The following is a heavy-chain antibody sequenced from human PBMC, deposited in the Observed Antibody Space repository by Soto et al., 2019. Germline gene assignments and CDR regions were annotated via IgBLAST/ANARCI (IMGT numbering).Heavy chain of an antibody. CDR2: INSDGSST. Sequence: EVQLVESGGGLVQPGGSLRLSCVASGFTISSHWMHWVRQAPGTGLVWVSRINSDGSSTSYADAVKGRFIISRDNAKTTLYLQMNILRAEDTAVYYCVRSYSMTYVCFDPWGQGNLVTVSS. V-gene: IGHV3-74*01. CDR1: GFTISSHW. CDR3: VRSYSMTYVCFDP. J-gene: IGHJ5*02. D-gene: IGHD1-26*01.